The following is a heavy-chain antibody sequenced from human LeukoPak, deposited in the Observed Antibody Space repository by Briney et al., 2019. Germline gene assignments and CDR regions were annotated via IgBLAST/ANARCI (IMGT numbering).Heavy chain of an antibody. D-gene: IGHD4/OR15-4a*01. V-gene: IGHV4-59*08. CDR2: VYFSGSS. CDR3: ARSLTTGIDWFDP. Sequence: HSGTLSLTCTVSGDSISNYYWSWIRQPPGKGLEWIGCVYFSGSSYYDPSLKSRVTISLDTSKNQFSLRLNSVTAADTAVYYCARSLTTGIDWFDPWGQGTLVTVSS. CDR1: GDSISNYY. J-gene: IGHJ5*02.